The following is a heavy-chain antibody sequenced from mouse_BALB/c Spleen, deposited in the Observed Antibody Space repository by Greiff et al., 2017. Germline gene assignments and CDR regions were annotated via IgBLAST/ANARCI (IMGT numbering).Heavy chain of an antibody. CDR1: YTFTEYTM. CDR3: RRDYGSSYAYWYFDV. Sequence: VQLQQSGPELVKPGASVKISCKTSGYTFTEYTMHWVKQSHGKSLEWIGGIYPGGGYTNYNEKFKGKATLTADTSSSTAYMQLSSLTSEDSAVYFCARRDYGSSYAYWYFDVWGAGTTVTVSS. D-gene: IGHD1-1*01. CDR2: YPGGGYTN. V-gene: IGHV1-83*01. J-gene: IGHJ1*01.